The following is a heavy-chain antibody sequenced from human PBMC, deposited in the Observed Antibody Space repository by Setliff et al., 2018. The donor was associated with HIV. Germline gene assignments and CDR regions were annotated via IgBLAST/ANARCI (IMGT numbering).Heavy chain of an antibody. J-gene: IGHJ3*02. D-gene: IGHD3-10*01. CDR3: AKDSEHEYYGASASGEAFDI. V-gene: IGHV3-23*01. CDR2: ISGSGGST. Sequence: GGSLRLSCAASGFTFSSYAMSWVRQAPGKGLEWVSAISGSGGSTYYADSVKGRFTISRDNSKNTVYLHMNSLRAEDTAVYYCAKDSEHEYYGASASGEAFDIWGQGTRVTVSS. CDR1: GFTFSSYA.